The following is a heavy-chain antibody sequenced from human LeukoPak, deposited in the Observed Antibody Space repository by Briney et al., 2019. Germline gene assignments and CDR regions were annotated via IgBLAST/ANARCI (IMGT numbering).Heavy chain of an antibody. CDR1: GFTFSSYA. CDR2: ISGSGGST. D-gene: IGHD3-9*01. Sequence: GGSLRLSCAASGFTFSSYAMSWVRQAPGKGLEWVSAISGSGGSTYYADSVKGRFTISRDNSKNTLYLQMNSLRAEDTAVYYCARDFNYDILTGSDAFDIWGQGTMVTASS. V-gene: IGHV3-23*01. CDR3: ARDFNYDILTGSDAFDI. J-gene: IGHJ3*02.